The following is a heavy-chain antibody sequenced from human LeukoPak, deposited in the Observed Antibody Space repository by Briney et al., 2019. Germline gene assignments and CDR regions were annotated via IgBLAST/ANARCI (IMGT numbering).Heavy chain of an antibody. V-gene: IGHV4-38-2*02. D-gene: IGHD3-10*01. Sequence: PSETLSLTCTVPGYSISSGYYWGWIRQPPGKGLEWIGSIYHSGSTYYNPSLKSRVTISVDTSKNQFSLKLSSVTAADTAVYYCARVLWFGEFKYPAARFDPWGQGTLVTVSS. CDR3: ARVLWFGEFKYPAARFDP. CDR2: IYHSGST. CDR1: GYSISSGYY. J-gene: IGHJ5*02.